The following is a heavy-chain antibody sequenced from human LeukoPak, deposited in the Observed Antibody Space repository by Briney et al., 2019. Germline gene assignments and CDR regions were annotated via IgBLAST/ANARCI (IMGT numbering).Heavy chain of an antibody. CDR2: IYSGGST. CDR3: ARGTYSESPKAEYRFDY. J-gene: IGHJ4*02. CDR1: GLTVSRNY. Sequence: PGGSLRLSCTASGLTVSRNYMSWVRQAPGKGLEWVSVIYSGGSTYYADSVKGRFTISRDNSKNTLFLQMNSLRGDDTAVYYCARGTYSESPKAEYRFDYWDQGTLVTVSS. D-gene: IGHD2-21*01. V-gene: IGHV3-53*05.